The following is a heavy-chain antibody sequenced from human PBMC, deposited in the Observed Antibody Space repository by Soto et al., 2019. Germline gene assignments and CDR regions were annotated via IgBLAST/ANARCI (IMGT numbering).Heavy chain of an antibody. CDR2: FDPEDGET. J-gene: IGHJ1*01. D-gene: IGHD2-15*01. Sequence: GASVKVSCKVSGYTLTELSMHWVRQAPGKGLEWMGGFDPEDGETIYAQKFQGRVTMTEDTSTDTAYMELSSLRSEDTAVYYCAYGSRDCSGGSCYSLQHWGQGTLVTVSS. CDR3: AYGSRDCSGGSCYSLQH. V-gene: IGHV1-24*01. CDR1: GYTLTELS.